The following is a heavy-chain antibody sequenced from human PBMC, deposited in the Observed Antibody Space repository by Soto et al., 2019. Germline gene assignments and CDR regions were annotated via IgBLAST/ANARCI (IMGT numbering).Heavy chain of an antibody. J-gene: IGHJ6*02. V-gene: IGHV3-30-3*01. Sequence: GGSLRFSCAASGFTFSSYAMHWVRQAPGKGLEWVAVISYDGSNKYYADSVKGRFTISRDNSKNTLYLQMNSLRAEDTAVYYCARDPGSGSYFLYYYYYGMDVWGQGTTVTVSS. CDR1: GFTFSSYA. CDR3: ARDPGSGSYFLYYYYYGMDV. D-gene: IGHD1-26*01. CDR2: ISYDGSNK.